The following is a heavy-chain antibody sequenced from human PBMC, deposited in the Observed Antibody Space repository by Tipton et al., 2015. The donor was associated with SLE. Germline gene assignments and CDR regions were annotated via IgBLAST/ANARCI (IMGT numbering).Heavy chain of an antibody. CDR3: ARGYCSDGVCYGFGFFDY. V-gene: IGHV4-39*07. Sequence: TLSLTCTVSGGSIRSSRHFWGWIRQPPGKGLEWIGVLYYSGNTYYNPSLKSPVTLSIDTSKNQFSLKMRSVTAADTAVYFCARGYCSDGVCYGFGFFDYWGQRNLVTFSS. J-gene: IGHJ4*02. CDR1: GGSIRSSRHF. D-gene: IGHD2-8*01. CDR2: LYYSGNT.